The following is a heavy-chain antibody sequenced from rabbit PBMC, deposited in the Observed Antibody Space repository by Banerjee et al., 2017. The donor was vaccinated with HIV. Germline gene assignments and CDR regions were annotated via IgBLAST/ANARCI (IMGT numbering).Heavy chain of an antibody. D-gene: IGHD4-1*01. CDR2: INTISGDT. CDR1: GFTINSYHT. J-gene: IGHJ4*01. CDR3: ARDLAGVIGWNFNL. Sequence: QEQLKETGGGLVQPGESLTLSCKASGFTINSYHTGWVRQAPGKGLEWIACINTISGDTVYATWAKGRFTISKASWTTVTLQMTSLTAADTASYFCARDLAGVIGWNFNLWGPGTLVTVS. V-gene: IGHV1S45*01.